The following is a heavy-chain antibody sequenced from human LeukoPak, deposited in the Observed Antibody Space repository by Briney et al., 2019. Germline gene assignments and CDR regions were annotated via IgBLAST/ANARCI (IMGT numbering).Heavy chain of an antibody. CDR2: ISWNSGSI. CDR1: GFTFDDYA. D-gene: IGHD2-2*02. J-gene: IGHJ4*02. Sequence: GRSLRLSCAASGFTFDDYAMHWVRQAPGKGLEWVSGISWNSGSIGYADSVKGRFTISRDNAKNSLYLQMNSLRAEDTALYYCAKASCSSTSCYTLDYWSQGTLVTVSS. CDR3: AKASCSSTSCYTLDY. V-gene: IGHV3-9*01.